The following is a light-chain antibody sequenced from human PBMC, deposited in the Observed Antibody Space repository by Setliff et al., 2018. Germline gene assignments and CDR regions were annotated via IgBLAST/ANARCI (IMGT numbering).Light chain of an antibody. J-gene: IGLJ1*01. CDR1: SSDVGGYNY. CDR2: DVS. Sequence: QSALTQPRSVSGSPGQSVTISCTGTSSDVGGYNYVSWYQQHPGKAPKLMISDVSKRPSGVPDRFSGSKSGTTASLTISGLQAVDEADYYCCSYAGRYTPDVFGSGTKGTGL. V-gene: IGLV2-11*01. CDR3: CSYAGRYTPDV.